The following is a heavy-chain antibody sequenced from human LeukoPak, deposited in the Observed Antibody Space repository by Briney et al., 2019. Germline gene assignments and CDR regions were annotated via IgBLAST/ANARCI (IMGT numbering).Heavy chain of an antibody. J-gene: IGHJ4*02. CDR2: IYTSGST. V-gene: IGHV4-4*07. CDR1: GGSISSYY. Sequence: PSETLSLTCTVSGGSISSYYWSWIRQTAGKGLEWIGRIYTSGSTNYNPSLKSRVTMSVDTSKNQFSLKLSSVTAADTAVYYCARDRVVGRTRGYFDYWGQGTLVTVSS. CDR3: ARDRVVGRTRGYFDY. D-gene: IGHD1-26*01.